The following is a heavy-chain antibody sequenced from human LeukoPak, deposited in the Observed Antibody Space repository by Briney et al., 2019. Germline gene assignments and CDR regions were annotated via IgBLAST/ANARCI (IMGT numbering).Heavy chain of an antibody. Sequence: PGGSLRLSCAASGFTVSSSHMSWVRQAPGKGLEWVSVIDSGGSTYHADSVKGRFTFSRDNSKNTLYLQMNSLRAEDTAVYYCARGRIAVAGPFDYWGQGTLVTVSS. CDR1: GFTVSSSH. CDR3: ARGRIAVAGPFDY. D-gene: IGHD6-19*01. V-gene: IGHV3-53*01. CDR2: IDSGGST. J-gene: IGHJ4*02.